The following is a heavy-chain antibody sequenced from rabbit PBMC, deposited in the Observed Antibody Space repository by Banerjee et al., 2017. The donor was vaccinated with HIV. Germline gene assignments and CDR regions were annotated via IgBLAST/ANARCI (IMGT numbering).Heavy chain of an antibody. CDR3: ASGSGYYLFGL. J-gene: IGHJ4*01. Sequence: QEQLEESGGGLVKPGASLTLTCKASGFSFSSGYDMCWVRQAPGKGLEWIACIYTSSGSTDYASWVNGRFTISLDNAQNTVPLQMTNLTAADTATYFCASGSGYYLFGLWGPGTLV. D-gene: IGHD1-1*01. CDR2: IYTSSGST. V-gene: IGHV1S43*01. CDR1: GFSFSSGYD.